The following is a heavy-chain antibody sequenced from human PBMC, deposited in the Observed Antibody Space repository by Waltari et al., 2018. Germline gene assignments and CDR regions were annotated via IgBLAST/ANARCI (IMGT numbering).Heavy chain of an antibody. V-gene: IGHV4-4*07. Sequence: QVQLQESGPGLVKPSATLSLPCAVSGGCISNSYWSWLRQPAGKGLEWIGRIYSSGSTNVNSSLKSRVTMSVDTSKNQFSLKLTSVTAADTAVYFCARGWEPGRGYFDFWGQGILVTVSS. CDR3: ARGWEPGRGYFDF. CDR1: GGCISNSY. CDR2: IYSSGST. D-gene: IGHD1-26*01. J-gene: IGHJ4*02.